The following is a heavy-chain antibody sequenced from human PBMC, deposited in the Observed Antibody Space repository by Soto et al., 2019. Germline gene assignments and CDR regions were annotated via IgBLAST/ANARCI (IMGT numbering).Heavy chain of an antibody. CDR3: ARDGFNYGSFDY. V-gene: IGHV4-34*01. J-gene: IGHJ4*02. CDR1: GGSFSGYY. Sequence: SETLSLTCAAYGGSFSGYYWSWIRQPPGKGLEWIGEINHSGSTNYNPSLKSRVTISVDTSKNQFSLKLSSVTAADTAVYYCARDGFNYGSFDYWGQGTLVTVPQ. CDR2: INHSGST. D-gene: IGHD5-18*01.